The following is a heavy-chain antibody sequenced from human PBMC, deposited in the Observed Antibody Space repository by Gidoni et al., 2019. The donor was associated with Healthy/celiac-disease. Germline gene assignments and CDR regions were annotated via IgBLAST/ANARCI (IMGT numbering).Heavy chain of an antibody. CDR3: ARVDSLTFDY. CDR2: IYTSGST. CDR1: GGSISSYY. V-gene: IGHV4-4*07. D-gene: IGHD2-2*03. Sequence: QVKLQESGPGLVKPSETLSLTCTVTGGSISSYYWSWIRQPVWNVLEWIGRIYTSGSTNYNPSLKIRVTMSVVTSKNQFSLKLSSVTAADSAVYYCARVDSLTFDYWVQGPLVTVSS. J-gene: IGHJ4*02.